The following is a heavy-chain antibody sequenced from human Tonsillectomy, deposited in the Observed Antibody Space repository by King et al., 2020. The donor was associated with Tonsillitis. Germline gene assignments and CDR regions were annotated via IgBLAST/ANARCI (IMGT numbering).Heavy chain of an antibody. J-gene: IGHJ4*02. CDR2: ESYDGSNK. D-gene: IGHD2-2*03. Sequence: VQLVESGGGVVQPGRSLRLSCAASGFTFNIYAMHWVRQAPGKGLEWVAVESYDGSNKYYADSVKGRFTVSRDNSKNTLYLQMNSLRAEDTAMYYCARSAAGLGYYFDYWGQGTLVTVSS. CDR1: GFTFNIYA. V-gene: IGHV3-30*04. CDR3: ARSAAGLGYYFDY.